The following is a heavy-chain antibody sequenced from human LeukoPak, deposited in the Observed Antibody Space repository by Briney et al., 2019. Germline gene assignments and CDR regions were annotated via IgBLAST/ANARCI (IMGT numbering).Heavy chain of an antibody. CDR1: GFTFSSYS. V-gene: IGHV3-21*01. D-gene: IGHD1-26*01. Sequence: GGSLRLSCAASGFTFSSYSMNWVRQAPGKGLEWVSSISSSSSYIYYADSVKGRFTISRDNAKNPLYLQMNSLRAEDTAVYYCARVPKWEQTEYWGQGTLVTVSS. J-gene: IGHJ4*02. CDR3: ARVPKWEQTEY. CDR2: ISSSSSYI.